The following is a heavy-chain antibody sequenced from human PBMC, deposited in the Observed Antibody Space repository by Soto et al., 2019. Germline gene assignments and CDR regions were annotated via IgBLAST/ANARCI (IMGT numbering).Heavy chain of an antibody. J-gene: IGHJ4*02. CDR1: GGSFSGYY. CDR2: INHSGST. Sequence: QVQLQQWGAGLLKPSETLSLTCAVYGGSFSGYYWSWIRQPPGKGLEWIGEINHSGSTNYNPSLKSRVTISVDTSKNQFSLKRSSVTAADTAVYYCARGGVVVPAAMDYWGQGTLVTVSS. D-gene: IGHD2-2*01. V-gene: IGHV4-34*01. CDR3: ARGGVVVPAAMDY.